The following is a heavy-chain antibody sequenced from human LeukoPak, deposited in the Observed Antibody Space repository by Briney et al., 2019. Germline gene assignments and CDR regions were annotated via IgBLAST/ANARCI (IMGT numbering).Heavy chain of an antibody. D-gene: IGHD4-23*01. J-gene: IGHJ4*02. Sequence: PSETLSLTCAVYGGSFSGYNWSWIRQPPGKGLEWIGEINHSGSTNYNPSLKSRVTISVDTSKNQFSLKLSSVTAADTAVYYCARRWTRRYFDYWGQGTLVTVSS. CDR3: ARRWTRRYFDY. CDR1: GGSFSGYN. CDR2: INHSGST. V-gene: IGHV4-34*01.